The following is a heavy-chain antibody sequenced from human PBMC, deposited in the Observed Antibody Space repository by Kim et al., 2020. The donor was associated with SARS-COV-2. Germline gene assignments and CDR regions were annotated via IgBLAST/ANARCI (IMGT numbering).Heavy chain of an antibody. CDR3: ASILIYGGMNFDY. D-gene: IGHD4-17*01. V-gene: IGHV4-39*01. J-gene: IGHJ4*02. Sequence: YNTPLKRQVTITVNTSKNQFSLKLSSVTTADTAVYYCASILIYGGMNFDYWGQGTLVTVSS.